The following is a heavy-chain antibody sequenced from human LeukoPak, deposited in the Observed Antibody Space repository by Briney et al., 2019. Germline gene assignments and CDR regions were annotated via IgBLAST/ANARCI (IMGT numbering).Heavy chain of an antibody. Sequence: RGECIQISCEGSGYIFTTYWIGWVRQLRGKGLEWMRIIYPVSSDTRSSPSFQGQVTISADNSINPAYLQWSSLKASDTAIHYCALFSGDNAFHIWGQGTMVTVSS. J-gene: IGHJ3*02. CDR2: IYPVSSDT. D-gene: IGHD2-21*02. CDR1: GYIFTTYW. V-gene: IGHV5-51*01. CDR3: ALFSGDNAFHI.